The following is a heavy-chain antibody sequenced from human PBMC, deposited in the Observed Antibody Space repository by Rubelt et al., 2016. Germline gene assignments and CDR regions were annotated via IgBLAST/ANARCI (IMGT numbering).Heavy chain of an antibody. CDR3: AGVTASYYDSSGSFDI. D-gene: IGHD3-22*01. CDR1: AGSFSGYY. V-gene: IGHV4-34*11. J-gene: IGHJ3*02. Sequence: QVQLQQWGAGLLKPSETLSLTCAVYAGSFSGYYWSWIRQPPGKGLEWIGYIYYNGNTKYNPSLKSRVTISTDTSKTQFSLKWSAGTAAETAVYYCAGVTASYYDSSGSFDIWGQGTMVTVSS. CDR2: IYYNGNT.